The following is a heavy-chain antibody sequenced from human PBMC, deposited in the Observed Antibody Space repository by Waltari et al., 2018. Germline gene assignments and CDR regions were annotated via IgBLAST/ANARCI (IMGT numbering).Heavy chain of an antibody. V-gene: IGHV3-48*01. Sequence: EVQLVESGGGLVQPGGSLRLSCAASGFDFSNSDMNWVRQAPGKVRDGISYISGRTGAKYHADSVKGRFTISRDIAKNSVQLQMNSLRAEDTALYYCTGGHHDYWGQGTLVTVSS. CDR1: GFDFSNSD. CDR3: TGGHHDY. CDR2: ISGRTGAK. J-gene: IGHJ4*02.